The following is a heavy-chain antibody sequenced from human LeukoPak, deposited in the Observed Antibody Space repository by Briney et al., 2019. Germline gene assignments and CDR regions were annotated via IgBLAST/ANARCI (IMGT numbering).Heavy chain of an antibody. CDR1: GFTFSDYY. Sequence: PGGSLRLSCAASGFTFSDYYMSWIRQPPGKGLEWIGKISFSGGTSYNPSLKGRVTISLNTSKNQFSLRLSSVTAADTATYYCARGLWFDSWGQGTLATVSS. V-gene: IGHV4-34*01. CDR3: ARGLWFDS. J-gene: IGHJ5*01. CDR2: ISFSGGT.